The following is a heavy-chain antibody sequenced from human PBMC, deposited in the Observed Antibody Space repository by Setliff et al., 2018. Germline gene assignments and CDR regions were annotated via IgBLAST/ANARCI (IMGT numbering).Heavy chain of an antibody. CDR1: GGTFSSYA. J-gene: IGHJ6*03. D-gene: IGHD3-3*01. CDR2: IIPIFGTA. Sequence: SVKVSCKASGGTFSSYAISWVRQAPGQGLEWMGKIIPIFGTANHAQKFQGRVTIIADKSTSTAYMELSSLRSEDTAVYYCARGWGVITIFGMDYYMDVWGKGTTVTVSS. CDR3: ARGWGVITIFGMDYYMDV. V-gene: IGHV1-69*06.